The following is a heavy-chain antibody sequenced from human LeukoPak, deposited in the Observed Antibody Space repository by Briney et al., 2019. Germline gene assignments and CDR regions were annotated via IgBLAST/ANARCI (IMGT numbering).Heavy chain of an antibody. CDR2: ISPTSTYI. V-gene: IGHV3-21*01. CDR1: GFTFTTYT. Sequence: GGSLRLSCAASGFTFTTYTINWFRQAPGKGLEWVSSISPTSTYIYYADSMKGRFTISRDNSKNTLYLQMNSLRAEDTAVYYCAREDLPNSWYHYWGQGTLVTVSS. D-gene: IGHD6-13*01. J-gene: IGHJ4*02. CDR3: AREDLPNSWYHY.